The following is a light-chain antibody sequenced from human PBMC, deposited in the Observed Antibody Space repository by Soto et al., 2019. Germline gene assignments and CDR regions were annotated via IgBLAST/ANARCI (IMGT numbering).Light chain of an antibody. J-gene: IGLJ1*01. Sequence: QSVLTQPPSVSGAPGQRVTISFTGSSSNIGAGYDVPWYQQLPGTAPKLLIYGNSNRPSGVPDRFSGSKSGTSASLAITGLQAEDEAEYYCQSYDSSLSGFYVFGTGTKLTVL. CDR3: QSYDSSLSGFYV. V-gene: IGLV1-40*01. CDR2: GNS. CDR1: SSNIGAGYD.